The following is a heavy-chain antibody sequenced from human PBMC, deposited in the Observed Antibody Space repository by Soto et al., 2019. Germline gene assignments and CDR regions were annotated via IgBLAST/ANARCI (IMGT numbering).Heavy chain of an antibody. CDR3: ARDLKQFVYNWFDP. J-gene: IGHJ5*02. V-gene: IGHV1-18*04. D-gene: IGHD6-6*01. CDR2: ISAYNGNT. Sequence: ASVKVSCKASDYTFTSYGISRVRQAPGQGLEWMGWISAYNGNTNYAQKLQGRVTMTTDTSTSTAYMELRSLRSDDTAVYYCARDLKQFVYNWFDPWGQGTLVTVSS. CDR1: DYTFTSYG.